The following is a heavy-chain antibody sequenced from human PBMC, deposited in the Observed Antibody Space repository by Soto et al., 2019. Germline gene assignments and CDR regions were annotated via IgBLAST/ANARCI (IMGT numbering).Heavy chain of an antibody. D-gene: IGHD5-18*01. V-gene: IGHV1-18*01. CDR2: ISAYNGNT. CDR3: ARDRRSFGDTAMFTSDY. CDR1: GYTFTSYG. J-gene: IGHJ4*02. Sequence: GASVKVSCKASGYTFTSYGISWVRQAPGQGLEWMGWISAYNGNTNYAQKLQGRVTMTTDTSTSTAYMELRSLRSDDTAVYYCARDRRSFGDTAMFTSDYWGQGTLVTVSS.